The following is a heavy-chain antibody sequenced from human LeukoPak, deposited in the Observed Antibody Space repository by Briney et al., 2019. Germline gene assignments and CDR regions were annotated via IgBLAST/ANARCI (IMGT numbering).Heavy chain of an antibody. D-gene: IGHD6-19*01. CDR1: GGTFSSYA. CDR2: VSAYNGNT. J-gene: IGHJ3*01. Sequence: ASVKVSCKASGGTFSSYAICWVRQAPGQGPEWMGWVSAYNGNTNYAQKFRGRVTMTTDTSTSTAYMELRSLRYDDTAVYYCARDAPQWRNTFDFWGQGTMITVS. CDR3: ARDAPQWRNTFDF. V-gene: IGHV1-18*01.